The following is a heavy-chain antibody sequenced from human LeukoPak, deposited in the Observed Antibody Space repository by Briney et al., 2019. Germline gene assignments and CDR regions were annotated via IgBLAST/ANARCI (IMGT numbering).Heavy chain of an antibody. Sequence: PGGSLRLSCAASGFTFSNYCMHWVRQTPGMGLVWVSRINTDGSYTTYADSVKGRFTISRDNAKNTLYLQMNSLRAEDTAGYYCTSKQDYWGQGTLVTVSS. V-gene: IGHV3-74*01. CDR3: TSKQDY. CDR1: GFTFSNYC. J-gene: IGHJ4*02. CDR2: INTDGSYT.